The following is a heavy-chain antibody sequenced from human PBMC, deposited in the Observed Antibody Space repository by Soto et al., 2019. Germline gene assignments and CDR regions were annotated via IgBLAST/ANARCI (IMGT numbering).Heavy chain of an antibody. D-gene: IGHD1-26*01. CDR1: GYTLTELS. J-gene: IGHJ3*02. V-gene: IGHV1-24*01. CDR2: FDPEDGET. CDR3: ATSGLGVDAFDI. Sequence: GASVNVSCKVSGYTLTELSMHWVRQAPGKGLEWMGGFDPEDGETIYAQKFQGRVTMTEDTSTDTAYMELSSLRSEDTAVYYCATSGLGVDAFDIWGQGTMVTVSS.